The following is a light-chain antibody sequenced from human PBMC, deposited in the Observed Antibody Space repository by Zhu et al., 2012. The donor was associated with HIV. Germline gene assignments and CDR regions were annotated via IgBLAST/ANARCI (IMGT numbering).Light chain of an antibody. CDR1: RGIRNL. V-gene: IGKV1-9*01. Sequence: DIQLTQSPSFLSASIGERVTITCRASRGIRNLLAWYQQKPGKAPKLLIFGASTLQTGVPSRFSGSGSGTEFTLTISSLQPDDSAAYYCQQLNSYPLFGQGTRLDIK. J-gene: IGKJ5*01. CDR2: GAS. CDR3: QQLNSYPL.